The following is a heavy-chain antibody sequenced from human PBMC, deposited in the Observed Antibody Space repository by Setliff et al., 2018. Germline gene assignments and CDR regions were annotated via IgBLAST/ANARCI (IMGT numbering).Heavy chain of an antibody. CDR2: VYYNGNT. J-gene: IGHJ6*02. V-gene: IGHV4-59*11. D-gene: IGHD5-18*01. CDR3: VRDRTAYSYGLDV. Sequence: SETLSLTCTLSGGSLTQRYWSWVRQPPGKGLEWIGYVYYNGNTNFNPSLKTRVTMSVDTSKNQFALNLTSVTAADTAVYYCVRDRTAYSYGLDVWGQGTTVTVSS. CDR1: GGSLTQRY.